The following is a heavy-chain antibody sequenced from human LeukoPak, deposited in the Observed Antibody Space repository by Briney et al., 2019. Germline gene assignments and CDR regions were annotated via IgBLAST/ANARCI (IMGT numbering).Heavy chain of an antibody. CDR1: GFDFNNYA. CDR2: MSGSGYHT. CDR3: AKGAAIDH. V-gene: IGHV3-23*01. J-gene: IGHJ4*02. Sequence: GGSLRLSCAASGFDFNNYAMSWVRQGPGKRLEWVSAMSGSGYHTYYADSDKTYYADYVKGRFTISRDNSKSTVYLHMNNLRLEDTAIYYCAKGAAIDHWGQGTLVTVSS.